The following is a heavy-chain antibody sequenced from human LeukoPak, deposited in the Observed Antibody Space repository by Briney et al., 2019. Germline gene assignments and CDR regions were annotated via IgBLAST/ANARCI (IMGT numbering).Heavy chain of an antibody. CDR3: ARVGDYGSPFY. CDR2: IYHSGST. J-gene: IGHJ4*02. V-gene: IGHV4-38-2*02. CDR1: GYSISSGYY. Sequence: SETLSLTCTVSGYSISSGYYWGWIRQPPGKGLEWIGSIYHSGSTYYNTSLKSRVTISVDTSKNQFSLKLSSVTAADTAVYYCARVGDYGSPFYWGQGTLVTVSS. D-gene: IGHD4-17*01.